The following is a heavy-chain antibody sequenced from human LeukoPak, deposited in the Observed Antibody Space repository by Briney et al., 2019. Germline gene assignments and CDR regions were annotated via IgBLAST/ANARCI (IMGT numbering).Heavy chain of an antibody. D-gene: IGHD1-26*01. CDR3: ARDRGSYDFDY. V-gene: IGHV3-23*01. CDR2: ISGSGGST. Sequence: GGSLRLSCAASGFTFSSYGMSWVRQAPGKGLEWVSAISGSGGSTYYADSVKGRFTTSRDNSKNTLYLQMNSLRAEDTAVYYCARDRGSYDFDYWGQGTLVTVSS. CDR1: GFTFSSYG. J-gene: IGHJ4*02.